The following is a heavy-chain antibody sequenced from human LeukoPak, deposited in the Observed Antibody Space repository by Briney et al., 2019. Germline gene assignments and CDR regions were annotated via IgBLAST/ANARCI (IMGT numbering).Heavy chain of an antibody. Sequence: GGSLRLSCAASKFTVNSNYMSWVRQAPGKGLEWVSAIYSGGSTYYAESVKGRFTISRDNSKNTLYLQMNSLRAEDTAVYYCALTAYGSGNYYMDVWGKGTTVTISS. D-gene: IGHD3-10*01. CDR2: IYSGGST. V-gene: IGHV3-66*01. CDR3: ALTAYGSGNYYMDV. J-gene: IGHJ6*03. CDR1: KFTVNSNY.